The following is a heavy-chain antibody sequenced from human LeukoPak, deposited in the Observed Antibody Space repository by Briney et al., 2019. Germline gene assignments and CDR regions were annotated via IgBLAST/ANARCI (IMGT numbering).Heavy chain of an antibody. CDR3: ARDPVRSHNYFDP. CDR1: GDSVSSHRAA. D-gene: IGHD6-19*01. J-gene: IGHJ5*02. Sequence: SQTLSLTFAISGDSVSSHRAAWNWIRQSPSRGLEWLGRTYYRSKWYTEYAVSVNSRITITPDTSGNQFSLQLNSVTPEDTALYYCARDPVRSHNYFDPWGQGTLVTVSS. CDR2: TYYRSKWYT. V-gene: IGHV6-1*01.